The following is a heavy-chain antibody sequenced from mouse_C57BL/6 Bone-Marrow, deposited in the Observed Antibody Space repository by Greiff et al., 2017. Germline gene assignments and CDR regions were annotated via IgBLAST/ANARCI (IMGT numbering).Heavy chain of an antibody. CDR3: TTCYGSSYWYFDV. CDR2: IDPENGGT. V-gene: IGHV14-4*01. Sequence: VQLQQSGAELVRPGASVKLSCTASGFNIKDDYLHWVKQRPEQGLEWIGWIDPENGGTEYASKFQGKATITADTSSNTASLQLRSLTSEDTAVYYCTTCYGSSYWYFDVWGTGTTVTVSS. D-gene: IGHD1-1*01. CDR1: GFNIKDDY. J-gene: IGHJ1*03.